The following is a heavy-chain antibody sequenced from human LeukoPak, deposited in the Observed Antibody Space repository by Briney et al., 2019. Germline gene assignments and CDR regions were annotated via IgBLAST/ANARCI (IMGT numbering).Heavy chain of an antibody. CDR1: VFAFISYI. D-gene: IGHD6-13*01. CDR2: ISSSSSYI. Sequence: GGSLTLSCASSVFAFISYIRNALRQAPWRQLEWVASISSSSSYIYYADSVKGRFTISRDNDKNSLYLQMNSLRDEDTAVYYCARDIAAAGDYWGQGTLVTVSS. J-gene: IGHJ4*02. V-gene: IGHV3-21*01. CDR3: ARDIAAAGDY.